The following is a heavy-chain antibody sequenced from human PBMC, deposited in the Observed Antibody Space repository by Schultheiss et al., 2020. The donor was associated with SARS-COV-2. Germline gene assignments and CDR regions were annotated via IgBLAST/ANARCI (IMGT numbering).Heavy chain of an antibody. CDR3: ARWPTNYYDSSGYVRPVDY. CDR2: IYYSGST. CDR1: GGSISSSSYY. D-gene: IGHD3-22*01. Sequence: SETLSLTCTVSGGSISSSSYYWGWIRQPPGKGLEWIGSIYYSGSTNYNPSLKSRVTISVDTSKNQFSLKLSSVTAADTAVYYCARWPTNYYDSSGYVRPVDYWGQGTLVTVSS. V-gene: IGHV4-39*01. J-gene: IGHJ4*02.